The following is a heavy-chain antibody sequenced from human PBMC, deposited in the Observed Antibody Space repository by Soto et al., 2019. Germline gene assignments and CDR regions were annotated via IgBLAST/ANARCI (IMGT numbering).Heavy chain of an antibody. D-gene: IGHD6-13*01. J-gene: IGHJ5*02. CDR2: TYHSGTT. CDR1: GDSINNSHW. CDR3: AREVNSSPARGPNWFDP. Sequence: QVQLQESGPGLVQPSGTLSLTCAVSGDSINNSHWWSWVRQTPGKGLEWIGETYHSGTTNYNPSLKTRVTILIDKSKNQFSLKMNSVAAAGTAVYYCAREVNSSPARGPNWFDPWGQGTLGPVSS. V-gene: IGHV4-4*02.